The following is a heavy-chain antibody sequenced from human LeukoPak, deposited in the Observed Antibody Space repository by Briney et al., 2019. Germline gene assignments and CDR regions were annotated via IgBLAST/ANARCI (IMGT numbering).Heavy chain of an antibody. CDR3: ARARGYSYGYVIYYYYYMDV. D-gene: IGHD5-18*01. CDR2: IKQDGSEK. CDR1: GFTLSSYW. J-gene: IGHJ6*03. V-gene: IGHV3-7*01. Sequence: PGGSLRLSCAASGFTLSSYWMSWVRQAPGKGLEWVANIKQDGSEKYYVDSAKGRFTISRDNAKNSLYLQMNSLRAEDTAVYYCARARGYSYGYVIYYYYYMDVWGKGTTVTVSS.